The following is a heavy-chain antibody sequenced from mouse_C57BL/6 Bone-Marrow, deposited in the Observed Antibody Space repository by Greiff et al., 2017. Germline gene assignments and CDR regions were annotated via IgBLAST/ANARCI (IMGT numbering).Heavy chain of an antibody. CDR3: ARYYGSSEAWFAY. CDR2: IYPGSGST. CDR1: GYTFTSYW. D-gene: IGHD1-1*01. J-gene: IGHJ3*01. Sequence: VQLQQPGAELVKPGASVKMSCKASGYTFTSYWITWVKQRPGHGLEWIGDIYPGSGSTNYNEKFKSKATLTVDTSSSTAYMRLSSLTSEDSAFYSCARYYGSSEAWFAYWGQGTLVTVSA. V-gene: IGHV1-55*01.